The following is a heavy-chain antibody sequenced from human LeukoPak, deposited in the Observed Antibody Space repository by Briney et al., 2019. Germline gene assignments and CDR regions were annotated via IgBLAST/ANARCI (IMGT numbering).Heavy chain of an antibody. V-gene: IGHV3-23*01. J-gene: IGHJ4*02. CDR1: GFTFSSYA. Sequence: GGSLRLSCAASGFTFSSYAMSWVRQAPGKGLEWVSGISSSGDNTYYADSVKGRFTISRDNSKNTLYVQVNSLGTEDTAAYYCAKGSYYDSSGSFYFDYWGQGTLVTVSS. D-gene: IGHD3-22*01. CDR3: AKGSYYDSSGSFYFDY. CDR2: ISSSGDNT.